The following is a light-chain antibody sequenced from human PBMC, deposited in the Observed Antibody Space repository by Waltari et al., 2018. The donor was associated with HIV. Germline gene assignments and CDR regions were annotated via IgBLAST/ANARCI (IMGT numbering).Light chain of an antibody. CDR1: QSVSRN. CDR3: QQYNNWPRT. J-gene: IGKJ1*01. V-gene: IGKV3-15*01. Sequence: EIVMTQSPATLSVSPGERATLSCRASQSVSRNLAWYQQKPGQARRLLIYAASTRATGIPARFSGSGSGTEFTLTISSLPSEDFAVYYCQQYNNWPRTFGQGTKVDIK. CDR2: AAS.